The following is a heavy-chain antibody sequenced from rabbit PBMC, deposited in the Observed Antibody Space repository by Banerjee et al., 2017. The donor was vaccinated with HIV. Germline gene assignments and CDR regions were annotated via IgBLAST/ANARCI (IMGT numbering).Heavy chain of an antibody. V-gene: IGHV1S40*01. Sequence: QSLEESGGDLVKPEGSLTLTCTASGFSFSYKYVMCWVRQAPGKGLEWIGCINTSSGNAVYANWAKGRFTISRTSSTTVSLQMTSLTAADTATYFYARDLAGVIGWNFGLWGPGTLVTVS. D-gene: IGHD4-1*01. J-gene: IGHJ6*01. CDR3: ARDLAGVIGWNFGL. CDR2: INTSSGNA. CDR1: GFSFSYKYV.